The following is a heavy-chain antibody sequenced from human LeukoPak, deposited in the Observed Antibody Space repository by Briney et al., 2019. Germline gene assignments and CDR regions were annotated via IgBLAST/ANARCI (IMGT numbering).Heavy chain of an antibody. CDR3: ARERIAAAGTESFGY. V-gene: IGHV4-38-2*02. D-gene: IGHD6-13*01. CDR2: IYHSGST. CDR1: GYSISSGYY. J-gene: IGHJ4*02. Sequence: KTSETLSLTCTVSGYSISSGYYWGWIRQPPGKGLGWIGSIYHSGSTYYNPSLKSRVTISVDTSKNQFSLKLSSVTAADTAVYYCARERIAAAGTESFGYWGQGTLVTVSS.